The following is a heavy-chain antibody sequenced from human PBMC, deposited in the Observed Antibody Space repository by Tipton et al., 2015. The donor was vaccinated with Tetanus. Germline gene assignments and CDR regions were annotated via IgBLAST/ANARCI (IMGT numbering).Heavy chain of an antibody. J-gene: IGHJ6*02. CDR2: ISANNGNT. CDR1: GYTFTSYS. Sequence: QSGAEVKKPGASVKVSCKASGYTFTSYSISWVRQAPGQGLEWMGWISANNGNTNYAQKLRGRVTMTTDTSTNTAYTEMRSLRSDDTAVYYCARGASYGPDYYYGMDVWGQGTTVTVSS. CDR3: ARGASYGPDYYYGMDV. V-gene: IGHV1-18*01. D-gene: IGHD5-18*01.